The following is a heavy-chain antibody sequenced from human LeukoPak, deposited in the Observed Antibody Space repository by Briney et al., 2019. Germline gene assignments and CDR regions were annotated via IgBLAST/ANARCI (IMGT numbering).Heavy chain of an antibody. CDR3: TRSLAILGDSSGRDY. CDR2: INSDGTTT. D-gene: IGHD3-22*01. V-gene: IGHV3-74*01. Sequence: GGSLRLSCAASGFTFSSYWMHWVRQAPGKGLVWVSRINSDGTTTNYADSVKGRFTISRDNAKNSLYLQMNSLRAEDTAVYYCTRSLAILGDSSGRDYWGQGTLVIVSS. J-gene: IGHJ4*02. CDR1: GFTFSSYW.